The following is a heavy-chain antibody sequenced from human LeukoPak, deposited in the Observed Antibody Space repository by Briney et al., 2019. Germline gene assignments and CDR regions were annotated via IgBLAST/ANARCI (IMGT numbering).Heavy chain of an antibody. Sequence: GGSLRLSCAASGFTFRDYYMSWIRQAPGKGLAWVSYISSGGSTIYYADSVKGRFTISRDNAKNSLFLQMNSLRADDTAVYYCAKDLGVYCSTPSCPADYWGQGTLVTVSS. CDR3: AKDLGVYCSTPSCPADY. D-gene: IGHD2-2*01. CDR1: GFTFRDYY. J-gene: IGHJ4*02. V-gene: IGHV3-11*01. CDR2: ISSGGSTI.